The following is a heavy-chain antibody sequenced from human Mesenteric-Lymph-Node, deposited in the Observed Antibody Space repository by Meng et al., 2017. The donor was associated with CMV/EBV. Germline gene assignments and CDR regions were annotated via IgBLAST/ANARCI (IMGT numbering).Heavy chain of an antibody. CDR1: GYTFTDFY. D-gene: IGHD2/OR15-2a*01. J-gene: IGHJ5*02. Sequence: QVQLVQSRAEVGKPGASAMVPCKASGYTFTDFYIHWVRQTSGKGLEWIGRINPNSGASNSAQNFQGRGTMTRDTAISTAYMEIGRLTSDYTAVYYFARDNVNPEGFDPWGQGTLVTVSS. CDR3: ARDNVNPEGFDP. V-gene: IGHV1-2*06. CDR2: INPNSGAS.